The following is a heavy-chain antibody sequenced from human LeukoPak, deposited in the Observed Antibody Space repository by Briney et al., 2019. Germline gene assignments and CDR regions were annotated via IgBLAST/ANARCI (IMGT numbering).Heavy chain of an antibody. CDR2: IQDIGNNK. V-gene: IGHV3-30*02. CDR1: GFTFSRSG. D-gene: IGHD6-13*01. Sequence: AGGSLRLPCSASGFTFSRSGMYWVRQAPGKGLDWVAHIQDIGNNKYYADSVKGRFTISRDNSKNTLFLQTNSLMPEDTAVYYCARDRRGSWTIDYWGQGILVTVSS. CDR3: ARDRRGSWTIDY. J-gene: IGHJ4*02.